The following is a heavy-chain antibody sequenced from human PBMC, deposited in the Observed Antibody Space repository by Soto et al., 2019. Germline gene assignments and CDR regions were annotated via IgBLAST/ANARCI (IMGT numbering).Heavy chain of an antibody. J-gene: IGHJ6*02. CDR1: GFTVSSNY. Sequence: GGSLRLSCAASGFTVSSNYMSWVRQAPGKGLEWVSVIYSGGSTYYADSVKGRFTISRDNSKNTLYLQMNSLRAEDTAVYYCARDIVVKSGVVNYYYGMDVWGQGTTVTVSS. V-gene: IGHV3-53*01. CDR2: IYSGGST. CDR3: ARDIVVKSGVVNYYYGMDV. D-gene: IGHD3-3*01.